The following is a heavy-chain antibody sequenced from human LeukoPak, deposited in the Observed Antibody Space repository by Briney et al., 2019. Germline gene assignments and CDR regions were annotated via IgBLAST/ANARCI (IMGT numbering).Heavy chain of an antibody. CDR1: GGSISSGGYS. V-gene: IGHV4-30-2*01. D-gene: IGHD5-12*01. J-gene: IGHJ4*02. Sequence: KSSETLSLTCAVSGGSISSGGYSWSWIRQPPGKGLEWIGYIYRSGSTYYNPSLKSRVTISVDRSKNQFSLKLSSVTAADTAVYYCARGGESVATYYFDYWGQGTLVTVSS. CDR2: IYRSGST. CDR3: ARGGESVATYYFDY.